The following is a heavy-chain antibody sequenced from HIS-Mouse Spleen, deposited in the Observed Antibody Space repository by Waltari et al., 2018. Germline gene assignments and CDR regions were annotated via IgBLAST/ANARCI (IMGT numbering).Heavy chain of an antibody. CDR1: GGPITRSSYY. V-gene: IGHV4-39*07. Sequence: QLQLQESGPGLVKPSETLSLTCPVPGGPITRSSYYWGWIRQPPGKGLEWIGRIYYSGSTYYNPSLKSRVTISVDTSKNQFSLKLSSVTAADTAVYYCAREIPYSSSWYDWYFDLWGRGTPVTVSS. D-gene: IGHD6-13*01. CDR3: AREIPYSSSWYDWYFDL. J-gene: IGHJ2*01. CDR2: IYYSGST.